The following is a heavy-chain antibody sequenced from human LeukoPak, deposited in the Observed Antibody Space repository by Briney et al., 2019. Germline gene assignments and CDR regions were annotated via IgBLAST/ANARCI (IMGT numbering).Heavy chain of an antibody. CDR1: GYTFTSYY. CDR2: INPSGGST. J-gene: IGHJ4*02. Sequence: ASVKVSCKASGYTFTSYYMHRVRQAPGQGLERMGIINPSGGSTSYAQKFQGRVTMTRDTSTSTVYMELSSLRSEDTAVYYCARESSSWYDYWGQGTLVTVSS. D-gene: IGHD6-13*01. V-gene: IGHV1-46*01. CDR3: ARESSSWYDY.